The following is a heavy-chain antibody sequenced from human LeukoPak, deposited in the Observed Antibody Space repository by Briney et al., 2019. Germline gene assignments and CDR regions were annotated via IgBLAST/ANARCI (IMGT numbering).Heavy chain of an antibody. J-gene: IGHJ5*02. V-gene: IGHV3-23*01. CDR3: APDSDSSGYLP. CDR1: GFTFDDYG. CDR2: ISGSGGST. Sequence: GRSLRLSCAASGFTFDDYGMSWVRQAPGKGLEWVSAISGSGGSTYYADSVKGRFTISRDNSKNTLNLQMNSLRAEDTAVYYCAPDSDSSGYLPWGQGTLVTVSS. D-gene: IGHD3-22*01.